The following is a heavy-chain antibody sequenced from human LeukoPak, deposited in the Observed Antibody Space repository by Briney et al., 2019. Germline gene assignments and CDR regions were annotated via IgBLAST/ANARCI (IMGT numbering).Heavy chain of an antibody. CDR1: GYTFTSYG. CDR2: ISAYNGNT. J-gene: IGHJ4*02. V-gene: IGHV1-18*01. D-gene: IGHD2-2*02. Sequence: ASVKVSCKASGYTFTSYGISWVRQAPGQGLEWRGWISAYNGNTNYAQKLQGRVTMTTDTSTSTAYMELRSLRSDDTAVYYCARVYRQYCSGTSCYIFSGYFDYWGQGTLVTVSS. CDR3: ARVYRQYCSGTSCYIFSGYFDY.